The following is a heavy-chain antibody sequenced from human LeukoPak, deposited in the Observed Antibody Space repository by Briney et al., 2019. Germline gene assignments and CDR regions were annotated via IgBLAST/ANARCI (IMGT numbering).Heavy chain of an antibody. V-gene: IGHV4-31*03. J-gene: IGHJ6*02. CDR3: ANSEATTTPPPYGMDV. CDR2: IYYSGST. Sequence: SETLSLTCTVSGGSISSGGYYWSWIRQHPGKGLEWIGYIYYSGSTFYNPSLKSRVTISVDMSKNQFSLKLNSVTVADTAVYYCANSEATTTPPPYGMDVWGQGTTVTVSS. CDR1: GGSISSGGYY. D-gene: IGHD5-12*01.